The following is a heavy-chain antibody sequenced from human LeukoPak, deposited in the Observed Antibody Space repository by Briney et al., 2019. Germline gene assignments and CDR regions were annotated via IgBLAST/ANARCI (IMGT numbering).Heavy chain of an antibody. CDR3: AKTLNYYYYGMDV. CDR1: GFTFSSYA. V-gene: IGHV3-30*18. Sequence: GGSLRLSCAASGFTFSSYAMHWVRQAPGKGLEWVAVISYDGSNKYYADSVKGRFTISRDNSKNTLYLQMNSLRAEDTAVYYCAKTLNYYYYGMDVWGQGTTVTVSS. D-gene: IGHD4/OR15-4a*01. J-gene: IGHJ6*02. CDR2: ISYDGSNK.